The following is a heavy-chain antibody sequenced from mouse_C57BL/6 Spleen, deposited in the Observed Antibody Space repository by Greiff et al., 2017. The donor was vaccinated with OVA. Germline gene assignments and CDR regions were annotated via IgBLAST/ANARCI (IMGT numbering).Heavy chain of an antibody. J-gene: IGHJ1*03. Sequence: VQLQQSGPELVKPGASVKISCKASGYSFTGYYMNWVKQSPEKSLEWIGEINPSTGGTTYNQKFKAKATLTVDKSSSTAYMQLKSLTSEDSAVYYCARDGSPLYWYFDVWGTGTTVTVSS. D-gene: IGHD2-3*01. CDR1: GYSFTGYY. CDR2: INPSTGGT. CDR3: ARDGSPLYWYFDV. V-gene: IGHV1-42*01.